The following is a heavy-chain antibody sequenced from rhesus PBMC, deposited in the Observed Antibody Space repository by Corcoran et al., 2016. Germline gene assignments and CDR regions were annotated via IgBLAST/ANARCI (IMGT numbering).Heavy chain of an antibody. V-gene: IGHV4-122*02. CDR2: ITYSGST. D-gene: IGHD3-16*01. CDR1: GYSISGYY. CDR3: AREPPHYYSGSYYGLDS. J-gene: IGHJ6*01. Sequence: QVQLQESGPGLVKPSETLSLTCAVSGYSISGYYWSWIRQAPGKGLELIGYITYSGSTSYNPPLKSRVTISRDTSKNQFSLKLSSVTSADTAVYYRAREPPHYYSGSYYGLDSWGQGVVVTVSS.